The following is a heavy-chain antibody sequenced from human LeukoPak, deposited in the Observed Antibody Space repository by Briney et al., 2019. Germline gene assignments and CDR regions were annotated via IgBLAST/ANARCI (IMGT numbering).Heavy chain of an antibody. D-gene: IGHD1-26*01. CDR2: ISTRGYI. CDR1: GFTFSSYN. Sequence: GGSLRLSCEASGFTFSSYNMNWVRQAPGKGLEWVSSISTRGYIYYADSVKGRFTISRDNTKNSLYLQMNSLRAEDTAVYYCARDYWELYGANWFDPWGQGTLVTVSS. J-gene: IGHJ5*02. V-gene: IGHV3-21*01. CDR3: ARDYWELYGANWFDP.